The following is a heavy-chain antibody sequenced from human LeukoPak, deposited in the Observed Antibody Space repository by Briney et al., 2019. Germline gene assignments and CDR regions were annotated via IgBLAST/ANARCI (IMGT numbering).Heavy chain of an antibody. Sequence: GGSLRLSCAASGFTFSSYGMSWVRQAPGKGLEWVSAISGSGGSTYYADSVKGRFTISRDMSKNTLYLQMNSLRAEDTAVYYCAKDGMYSSSSSYYFDYWGQGTLVTVSS. J-gene: IGHJ4*02. V-gene: IGHV3-23*01. D-gene: IGHD6-6*01. CDR2: ISGSGGST. CDR1: GFTFSSYG. CDR3: AKDGMYSSSSSYYFDY.